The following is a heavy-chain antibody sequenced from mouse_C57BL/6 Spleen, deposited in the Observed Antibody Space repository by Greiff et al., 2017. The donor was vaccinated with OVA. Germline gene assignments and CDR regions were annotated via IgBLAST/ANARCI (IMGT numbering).Heavy chain of an antibody. CDR1: GYTFTSYW. J-gene: IGHJ3*01. D-gene: IGHD2-2*01. Sequence: QVQLQQPGAELVKPGASVKLSCKASGYTFTSYWMHWVKQRPGQGLEWIGMIHPNSGSTNYNEKFKSKATLTVDKSSSTAYMQLSSLTSEDSAVYYCAREGNGSRPLSYWGQGTLVTVSA. CDR2: IHPNSGST. V-gene: IGHV1-64*01. CDR3: AREGNGSRPLSY.